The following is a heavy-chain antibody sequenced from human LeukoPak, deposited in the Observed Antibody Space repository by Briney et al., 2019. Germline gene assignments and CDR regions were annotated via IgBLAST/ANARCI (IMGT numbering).Heavy chain of an antibody. J-gene: IGHJ3*02. D-gene: IGHD3-22*01. CDR3: ARAYYYDSSGYTNPDAFDI. V-gene: IGHV3-30-3*01. CDR1: GFTFNSYA. Sequence: AGGSLRLSCAASGFTFNSYAMHWVRQAPGKGLEWVAVISYDGSNKYYADSVKGRFTISRDNSKNTLYLQMNSLRAEDTAVYYCARAYYYDSSGYTNPDAFDIWGQGTMVTVSS. CDR2: ISYDGSNK.